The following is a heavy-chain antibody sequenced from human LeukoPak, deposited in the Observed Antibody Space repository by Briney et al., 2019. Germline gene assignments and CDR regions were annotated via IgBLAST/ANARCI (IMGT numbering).Heavy chain of an antibody. V-gene: IGHV3-48*01. CDR2: ISSSSTI. CDR1: GFTFSSYS. Sequence: GGSLRLSCAASGFTFSSYSMNWVRQAPGKGLEWVSYISSSSTIYYADSVKGRFTISRDNAKNSLYLQMNSLRAEDTAVYYCARGLRYFDWLLYGHFDYWGQGTLVTVSS. D-gene: IGHD3-9*01. J-gene: IGHJ4*02. CDR3: ARGLRYFDWLLYGHFDY.